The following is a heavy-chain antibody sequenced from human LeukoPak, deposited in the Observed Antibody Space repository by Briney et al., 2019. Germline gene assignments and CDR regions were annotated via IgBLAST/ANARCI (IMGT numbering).Heavy chain of an antibody. Sequence: GGSLRLSCAASGFTFSSYAMSWVRQAPGKGLEWVSSISSSSSYIYYADSVKGRFTISRDNAKNSLYLQMNSLRAEDTAVYYCASGYYDSSGYYRDQYFDYWGQGTLVTVSS. D-gene: IGHD3-22*01. CDR1: GFTFSSYA. J-gene: IGHJ4*02. V-gene: IGHV3-21*01. CDR3: ASGYYDSSGYYRDQYFDY. CDR2: ISSSSSYI.